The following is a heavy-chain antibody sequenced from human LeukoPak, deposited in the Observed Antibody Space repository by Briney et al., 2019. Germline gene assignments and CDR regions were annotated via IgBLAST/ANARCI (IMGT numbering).Heavy chain of an antibody. Sequence: GGSLRLSCAASGFTFSSYEMNWVRQAPGKGLEWVSYISSSGSTIYYADSVKGRFTISRDNAKNSLYLQMNSLRAEDTAVHYCARVGRGYYGSGSYYGWGQGTLVTVSS. CDR1: GFTFSSYE. V-gene: IGHV3-48*03. CDR2: ISSSGSTI. CDR3: ARVGRGYYGSGSYYG. J-gene: IGHJ4*02. D-gene: IGHD3-10*01.